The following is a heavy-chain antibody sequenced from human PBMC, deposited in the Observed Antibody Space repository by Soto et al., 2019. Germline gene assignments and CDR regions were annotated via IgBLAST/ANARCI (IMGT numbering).Heavy chain of an antibody. V-gene: IGHV3-13*05. CDR1: GITFRNHD. Sequence: EVQLVESGGGLVQPGGSLRLSCEASGITFRNHDMHWVRQGTGKGLERVSGISAAGDPDYADSVEGRFTISRENAQNSFFLQMNSLRAGDTAVYYCARTDRDFYGLDVWGQGTTVIVSS. J-gene: IGHJ6*02. CDR3: ARTDRDFYGLDV. CDR2: ISAAGDP.